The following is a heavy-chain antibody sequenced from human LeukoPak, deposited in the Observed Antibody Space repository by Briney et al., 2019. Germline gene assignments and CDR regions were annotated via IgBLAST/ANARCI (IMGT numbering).Heavy chain of an antibody. CDR3: AREDSSGYFYDYFDY. CDR1: GFNFNNYA. V-gene: IGHV3-23*01. D-gene: IGHD3-22*01. J-gene: IGHJ4*02. Sequence: GGSLRLSCAASGFNFNNYAMSWVRQAPGKGLEWVSAISGSGGSTYYADSVKGRFTISRDNSKNTLYLQMNSLGAEDTAVYYCAREDSSGYFYDYFDYWGQGTLVTVSS. CDR2: ISGSGGST.